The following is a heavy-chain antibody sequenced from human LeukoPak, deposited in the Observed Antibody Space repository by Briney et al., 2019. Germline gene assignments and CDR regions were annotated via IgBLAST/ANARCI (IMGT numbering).Heavy chain of an antibody. V-gene: IGHV1-69*04. J-gene: IGHJ4*02. CDR3: ARRSTLYSSGRFYFDY. Sequence: SVKVSCKASGGTFSSYAISWVRQAPGQGLEWMGRIIPILGIANYAQKFQGRVTITADKSTSTAYMELSSLRSDDTAVYYCARRSTLYSSGRFYFDYWGQGTLVTVSS. D-gene: IGHD6-19*01. CDR2: IIPILGIA. CDR1: GGTFSSYA.